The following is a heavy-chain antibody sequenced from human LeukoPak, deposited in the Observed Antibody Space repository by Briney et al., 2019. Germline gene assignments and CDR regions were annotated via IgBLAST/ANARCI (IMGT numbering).Heavy chain of an antibody. D-gene: IGHD1-26*01. CDR3: AREDVLVGGTTWFDP. J-gene: IGHJ5*02. Sequence: SGTLSLTCAVSGGSISSGNWWTWVRQSPGKGLEWIGEIYSSGSTNYNPSLKSRVTISIDKSKNQFSLKLNSVTAADTAVYYCAREDVLVGGTTWFDPWGQGSLVTVSS. CDR1: GGSISSGNW. CDR2: IYSSGST. V-gene: IGHV4-4*02.